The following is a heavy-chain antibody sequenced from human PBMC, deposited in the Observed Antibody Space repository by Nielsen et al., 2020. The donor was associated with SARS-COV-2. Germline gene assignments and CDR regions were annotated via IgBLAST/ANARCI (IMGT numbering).Heavy chain of an antibody. CDR1: GGSISSGGYS. Sequence: SETLSLTCAVSGGSISSGGYSWSWIRQPPGKGLEWIGYIYHSGSTYYSPSLKSRVTISVDTSKNHFSLNLSSVTAADTAVYYCARHFDWFDPWGQGTLVTVSS. J-gene: IGHJ5*02. CDR2: IYHSGST. V-gene: IGHV4-30-2*03. CDR3: ARHFDWFDP.